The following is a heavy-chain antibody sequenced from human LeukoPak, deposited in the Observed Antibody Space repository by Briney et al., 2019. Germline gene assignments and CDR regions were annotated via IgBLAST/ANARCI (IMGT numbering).Heavy chain of an antibody. CDR2: ISPYNGNT. V-gene: IGHV1-18*04. CDR1: GYTFTGYY. J-gene: IGHJ2*01. CDR3: ARGWLQPYWYFDL. D-gene: IGHD5-24*01. Sequence: ASVKVSCKASGYTFTGYYIHWVRQAPGQGPEWMGWISPYNGNTDYAQKLQGRVTMTTDTSTTTGYMELRSLRSDDTAVYYCARGWLQPYWYFDLWGRGTVVTVSS.